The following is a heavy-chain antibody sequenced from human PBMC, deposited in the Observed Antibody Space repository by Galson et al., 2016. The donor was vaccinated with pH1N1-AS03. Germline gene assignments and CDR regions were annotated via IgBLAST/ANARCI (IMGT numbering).Heavy chain of an antibody. J-gene: IGHJ4*02. CDR3: AKASNDDIWGSYRSVKY. CDR1: GVSFRGHY. CDR2: INYYGTP. V-gene: IGHV4-34*01. D-gene: IGHD3-16*02. Sequence: TLSLTCAVSGVSFRGHYWYWIRQAPGKGLEWIGEINYYGTPSYNPSLRGRATLSLDTSKNHFSLDLTSVTAADTAVYYCAKASNDDIWGSYRSVKYWGQGSRVSGSS.